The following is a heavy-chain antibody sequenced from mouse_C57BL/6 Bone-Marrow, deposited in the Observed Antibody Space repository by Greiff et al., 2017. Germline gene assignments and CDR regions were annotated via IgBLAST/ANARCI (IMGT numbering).Heavy chain of an antibody. D-gene: IGHD1-1*01. Sequence: QVQLKESGAELVRPGASVTLSCKASGYTFTDYEMHWVKQTPVHGLEWIGAIDPATGGTAYNQKFKGKAILTADKSSSTAYMELRSLTSEDSAVYYCTRGVITTVVAGKDYWGQGTTLTGSS. CDR1: GYTFTDYE. CDR2: IDPATGGT. V-gene: IGHV1-15*01. CDR3: TRGVITTVVAGKDY. J-gene: IGHJ2*01.